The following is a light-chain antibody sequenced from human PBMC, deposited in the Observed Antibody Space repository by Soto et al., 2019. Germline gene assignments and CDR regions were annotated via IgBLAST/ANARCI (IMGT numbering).Light chain of an antibody. CDR2: KAS. CDR1: QSISSW. Sequence: DIQMTQSPSTLSASVGDRVTITCRASQSISSWLAWYQQKPGKAPKLLLYKASSLGGGVPSRFSGSGSGTDFTLTISSLQPDDFATYYCQQYHSYSLTFGGGTKVDIK. V-gene: IGKV1-5*03. CDR3: QQYHSYSLT. J-gene: IGKJ4*01.